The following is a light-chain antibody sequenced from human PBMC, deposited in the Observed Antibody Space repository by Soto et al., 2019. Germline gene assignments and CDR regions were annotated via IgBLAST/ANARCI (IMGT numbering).Light chain of an antibody. Sequence: ESVLTPSPVTLSLSPGESATLSCRASRSVSNYLAWYQQKPGQAPRLLIYDASSRPTDIPARFSGSGSGTDFTLTISSLEPEDFAVYYCQQRSNWPPITCGQGTRLEIK. CDR3: QQRSNWPPIT. V-gene: IGKV3-11*01. CDR2: DAS. CDR1: RSVSNY. J-gene: IGKJ5*01.